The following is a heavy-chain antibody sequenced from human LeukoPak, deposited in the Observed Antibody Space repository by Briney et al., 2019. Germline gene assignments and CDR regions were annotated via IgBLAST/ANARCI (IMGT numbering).Heavy chain of an antibody. CDR1: GLSLSTNGVG. Sequence: SGPTLVKPTQTLTLTCTFSGLSLSTNGVGVGWIRQPPGKALEWLALIYWDDDKRYSPSLKSRLTITKDTSKNQVVLTMTNMDPVDTATYYCAHLNRPTRYCSGGSCYLFDYWGQGTLVTVSS. CDR3: AHLNRPTRYCSGGSCYLFDY. CDR2: IYWDDDK. D-gene: IGHD2-15*01. V-gene: IGHV2-5*02. J-gene: IGHJ4*02.